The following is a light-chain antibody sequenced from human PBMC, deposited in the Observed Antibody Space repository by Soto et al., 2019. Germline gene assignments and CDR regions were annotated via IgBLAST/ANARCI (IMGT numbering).Light chain of an antibody. CDR2: GNT. Sequence: QSVLTQPPSVSGAPGQRVTISCPGSSSNIGAGYDVHWYQQLPGTAPKLLIYGNTNRPSGVPDRFSGSKSGTSASLAITGLQAEDEADYYCQSYDSSLSGFDVFGTGTKLTVL. J-gene: IGLJ1*01. CDR3: QSYDSSLSGFDV. CDR1: SSNIGAGYD. V-gene: IGLV1-40*01.